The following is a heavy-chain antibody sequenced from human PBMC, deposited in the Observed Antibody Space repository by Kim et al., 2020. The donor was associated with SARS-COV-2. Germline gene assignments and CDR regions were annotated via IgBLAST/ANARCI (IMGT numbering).Heavy chain of an antibody. V-gene: IGHV3-30*18. Sequence: GGSLRLSCAASGFTFSSYGMHWVRQAPGKGLEWVAVISYDGSNKYYADSVKGRFTISRDNSKNTLYLQMNSLRAEDTAVYYCAKESGSGSYYAWTYYYYGMDGWSQGNTVTVSS. CDR3: AKESGSGSYYAWTYYYYGMDG. CDR2: ISYDGSNK. J-gene: IGHJ6*02. D-gene: IGHD3-10*01. CDR1: GFTFSSYG.